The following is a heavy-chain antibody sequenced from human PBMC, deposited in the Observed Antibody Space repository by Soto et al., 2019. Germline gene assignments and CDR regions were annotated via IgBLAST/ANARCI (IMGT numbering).Heavy chain of an antibody. CDR2: ISSSSSYI. Sequence: VQLVESGGGLVKPGGSLRLSCAASGFTFSSHSMNWVRQAPGKGLEWVSSISSSSSYIYYADSVKGRFTISRDNAKNSLYLQVNSLRAEDTAVYYCAREGIAAALDYWGQGTLVTVSS. J-gene: IGHJ4*02. D-gene: IGHD6-13*01. CDR1: GFTFSSHS. V-gene: IGHV3-21*01. CDR3: AREGIAAALDY.